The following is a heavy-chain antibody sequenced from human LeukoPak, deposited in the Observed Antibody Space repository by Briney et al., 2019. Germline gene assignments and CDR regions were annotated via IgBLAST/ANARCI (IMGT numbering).Heavy chain of an antibody. CDR1: GYTFTGYY. V-gene: IGHV1-2*02. CDR2: INPNSGGT. J-gene: IGHJ4*02. CDR3: ARGCVYYYDSSGYYEGFDY. Sequence: ASGKVSCKASGYTFTGYYMHWVRQAPGQGLEWMGWINPNSGGTNYAQKFQGRVTMTRDTSSSTAYMELSRLRSDDTAVYYCARGCVYYYDSSGYYEGFDYWGQGTLVTVSS. D-gene: IGHD3-22*01.